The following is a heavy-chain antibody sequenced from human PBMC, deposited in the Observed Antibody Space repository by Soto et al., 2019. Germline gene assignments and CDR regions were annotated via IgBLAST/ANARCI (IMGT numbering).Heavy chain of an antibody. CDR1: GFSLSTSGVG. D-gene: IGHD3-9*01. Sequence: QITLKESGPTLVKPTQTLTLTCTCSGFSLSTSGVGVGWVRQPPGKTLEWLALIYWDDDKRYSPSLKSRFTITQDPPKHQAGRRTTTTDPVDTATQYCAHKLAHPFDWVPVGMDVWAQGTTVTVSS. CDR2: IYWDDDK. J-gene: IGHJ6*02. CDR3: AHKLAHPFDWVPVGMDV. V-gene: IGHV2-5*02.